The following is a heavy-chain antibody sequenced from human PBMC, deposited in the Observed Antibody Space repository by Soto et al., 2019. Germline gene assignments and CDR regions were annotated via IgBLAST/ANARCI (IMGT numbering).Heavy chain of an antibody. V-gene: IGHV3-30-3*01. CDR3: ARGPTKGGMDV. Sequence: QVQLVESGGGVVQPGRSLRLSCAASGFTFSSYAMHWVRQAPGKGLEWVAVISYDGSNKYYADSVKGRFTISRDNSKNTLYLQMNSVRAEDTVWYYCARGPTKGGMDVWGQGTTVTVSS. CDR2: ISYDGSNK. CDR1: GFTFSSYA. J-gene: IGHJ6*02.